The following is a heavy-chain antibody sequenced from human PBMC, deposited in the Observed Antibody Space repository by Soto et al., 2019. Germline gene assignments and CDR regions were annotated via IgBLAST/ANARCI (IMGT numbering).Heavy chain of an antibody. CDR3: AKDTYYNDSSSYYVFDY. V-gene: IGHV3-30*18. CDR1: GFTFSSYG. CDR2: ISYDGSNK. Sequence: QVQLVESGGGVVQPGRSLRLSCADSGFTFSSYGMHWVRQAPGKGLEWVAVISYDGSNKYYADSVKGRFTISRDNSKKTLYLQMNSLRAEDTAVYYCAKDTYYNDSSSYYVFDYWGQGTLVTVSS. J-gene: IGHJ4*02. D-gene: IGHD3-22*01.